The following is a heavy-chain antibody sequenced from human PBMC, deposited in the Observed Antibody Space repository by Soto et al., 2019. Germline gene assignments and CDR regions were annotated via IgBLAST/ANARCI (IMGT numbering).Heavy chain of an antibody. CDR3: ARSITMIVAPPIAFDI. CDR2: INPSGGST. CDR1: GYTFTSYY. V-gene: IGHV1-46*03. Sequence: GASVKVSCKASGYTFTSYYIHWVRQAPGQGLEWMGIINPSGGSTSYAQKFQGRVTMTRDTSTSTVYMELSSLRSEDTAVYYCARSITMIVAPPIAFDIWGQGTMVTVSS. D-gene: IGHD3-22*01. J-gene: IGHJ3*02.